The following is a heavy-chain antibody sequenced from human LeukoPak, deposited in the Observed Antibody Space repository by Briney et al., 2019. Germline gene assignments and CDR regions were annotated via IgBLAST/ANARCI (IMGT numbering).Heavy chain of an antibody. J-gene: IGHJ4*02. CDR3: ARVGQWLPIDY. D-gene: IGHD6-19*01. V-gene: IGHV3-11*04. Sequence: GGSLRLSCAASGFTFSDYYMNWIRQAPGKGLEWVSYISSSGSPISYADSVKGRFTISRDNAKNSLYLQMNSLRAEDTAVYYCARVGQWLPIDYWGQGTLVTVSS. CDR2: ISSSGSPI. CDR1: GFTFSDYY.